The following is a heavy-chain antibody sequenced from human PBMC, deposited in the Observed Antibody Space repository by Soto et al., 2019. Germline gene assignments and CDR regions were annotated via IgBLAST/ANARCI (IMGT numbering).Heavy chain of an antibody. J-gene: IGHJ4*02. CDR2: ISYDGSNK. D-gene: IGHD3-22*01. Sequence: QVHLVESGGGVVQPGTSLRLSCAASGFSFSSYGMHWVRQTPGKGLEWVAGISYDGSNKYYVDSMKGRLTISRDNSKNTLDLQMNSMSAEDTAVYYCAKDTYYHDSSGYYVFDSWGQGTLVTVSS. CDR3: AKDTYYHDSSGYYVFDS. V-gene: IGHV3-30*18. CDR1: GFSFSSYG.